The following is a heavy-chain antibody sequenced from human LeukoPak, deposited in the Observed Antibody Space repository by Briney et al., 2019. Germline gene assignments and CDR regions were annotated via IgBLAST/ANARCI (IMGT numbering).Heavy chain of an antibody. CDR1: GFTSSSYA. CDR2: ISGSGGST. V-gene: IGHV3-23*01. D-gene: IGHD6-19*01. Sequence: GGSLRLSCAASGFTSSSYAMSWVRQAPGKGLEWVSAISGSGGSTYYADSVKGRFTISRDNSKNTLYLQMNSLRAEDTAVYYCAKDAQGLVRGGIYFDFWGQGSLVTVSS. J-gene: IGHJ4*02. CDR3: AKDAQGLVRGGIYFDF.